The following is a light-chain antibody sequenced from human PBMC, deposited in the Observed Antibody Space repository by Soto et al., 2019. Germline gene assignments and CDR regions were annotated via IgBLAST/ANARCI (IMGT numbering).Light chain of an antibody. J-gene: IGKJ5*01. CDR1: QSISSK. V-gene: IGKV3D-15*01. CDR2: GTS. Sequence: EIVMTQSPAILSVSPGEGATLSCRASQSISSKLAWYQQKPGQTPSLLIYGTSTRATGIPARFSGSGSGTDFTLTISRLEPEDFAVYYCQQYGSSTYTFGQGTRLEIK. CDR3: QQYGSSTYT.